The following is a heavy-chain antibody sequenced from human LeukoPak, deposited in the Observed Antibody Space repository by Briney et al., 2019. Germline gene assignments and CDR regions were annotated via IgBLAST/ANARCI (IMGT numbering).Heavy chain of an antibody. CDR1: GGSISGYY. Sequence: PSETLSLTCTVSGGSISGYYWSWIRQPPGKGLEWIGYIYYSGSTNYNPSLKSRVTISVDTSKNQFSLKLSSVTAADTAVYYCARVIDGYIDYWGQGTLVTVSS. J-gene: IGHJ4*02. CDR2: IYYSGST. D-gene: IGHD5-24*01. CDR3: ARVIDGYIDY. V-gene: IGHV4-59*01.